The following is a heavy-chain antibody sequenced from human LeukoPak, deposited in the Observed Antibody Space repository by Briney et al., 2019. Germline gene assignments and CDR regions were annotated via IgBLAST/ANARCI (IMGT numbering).Heavy chain of an antibody. CDR1: GFTFSSYA. D-gene: IGHD1-1*01. CDR2: ISGSGGST. J-gene: IGHJ6*02. CDR3: AKQIGTASYYGMDV. Sequence: PGGSLRLSCAASGFTFSSYAVSWVRQAPGKGLEWVSAISGSGGSTYYADSVKGRFTISRDNSKNTLYLQMNSLRAEDTAVYYCAKQIGTASYYGMDVWGQGTTVTVSS. V-gene: IGHV3-23*01.